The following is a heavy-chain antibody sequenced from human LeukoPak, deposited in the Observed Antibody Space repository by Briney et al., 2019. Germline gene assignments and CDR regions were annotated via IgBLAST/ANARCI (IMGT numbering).Heavy chain of an antibody. J-gene: IGHJ5*02. CDR3: ARGLQFDP. D-gene: IGHD1-1*01. CDR2: INDRGST. CDR1: GDSVRSYY. Sequence: SETLSLTCTVSGDSVRSYYWSWIRQPPGQGLEWLGHINDRGSTNYNPSLQGRVTISIDTSKNQFSLKLSPVTAADTAVYYCARGLQFDPWGQGTLVTVSS. V-gene: IGHV4-59*02.